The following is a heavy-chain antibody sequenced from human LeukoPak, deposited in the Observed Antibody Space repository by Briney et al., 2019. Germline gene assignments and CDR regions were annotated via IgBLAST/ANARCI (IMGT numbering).Heavy chain of an antibody. Sequence: GRSLRLSCAASGFGLGSYNMYWVRQAPGKGLEWVTLIFFDGNDKKYADSVKGRFTVSRDNSRNTLVLQMNSLRTEDTAVYYCGRVYGSEIDYWGQGTLVTVSS. V-gene: IGHV3-30*03. J-gene: IGHJ4*02. CDR1: GFGLGSYN. D-gene: IGHD3-10*01. CDR3: GRVYGSEIDY. CDR2: IFFDGNDK.